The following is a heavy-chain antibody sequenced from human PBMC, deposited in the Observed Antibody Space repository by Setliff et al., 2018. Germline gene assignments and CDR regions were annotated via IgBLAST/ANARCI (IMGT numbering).Heavy chain of an antibody. V-gene: IGHV4-4*08. CDR1: GGSISPYY. J-gene: IGHJ4*02. CDR3: ARIAYGSGSYYFDY. Sequence: TSETLSLTCSVSGGSISPYYWIWIRQSPGKGLEWIGYIYTSGTTKYNPSLKSRVTISIDTSKSQFSLNLSSVTAADTAVYYCARIAYGSGSYYFDYWGQGTLVTVSS. CDR2: IYTSGTT. D-gene: IGHD3-10*01.